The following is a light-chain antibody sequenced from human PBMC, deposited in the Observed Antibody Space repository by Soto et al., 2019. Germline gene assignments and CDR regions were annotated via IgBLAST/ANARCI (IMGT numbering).Light chain of an antibody. J-gene: IGKJ1*01. CDR1: QSLSGNY. CDR2: GAS. V-gene: IGKV3-20*01. Sequence: EIVLTQSPDTLSLSPGERATLSCRASQSLSGNYVAWYQQKPGQAPRLLIYGASNRATGTPDRFAGSGSGTDFSLTVSRLXXXXXXXXXXXXXGRSPTFGQGTKVEIK. CDR3: XXXGRSPT.